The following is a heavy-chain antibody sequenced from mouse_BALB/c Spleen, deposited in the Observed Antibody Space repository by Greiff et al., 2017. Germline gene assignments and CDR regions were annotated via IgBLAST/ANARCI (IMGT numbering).Heavy chain of an antibody. Sequence: QVQLKQSGAELVRPGSSVKISCKASGYAFSSYWMNWVKQRPGQGLEWIGVINPGSGGTNYNEKFKGKATLTADKSSSTAYMQLSSLTSDDSAVYFCARGYDYDVFAYWGQGTLVTVSA. CDR1: GYAFSSYW. CDR2: INPGSGGT. CDR3: ARGYDYDVFAY. D-gene: IGHD2-4*01. J-gene: IGHJ3*01. V-gene: IGHV1-54*01.